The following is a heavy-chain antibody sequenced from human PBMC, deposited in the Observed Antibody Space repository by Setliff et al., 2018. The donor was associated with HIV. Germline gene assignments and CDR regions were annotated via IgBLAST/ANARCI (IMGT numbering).Heavy chain of an antibody. D-gene: IGHD5-12*01. Sequence: SETLSLTCTVSGDSIRSSSFYWDWIRQPPGKGQEWIGSIYYTGSTYYDPSLKTRVTISVDMSKDQFSLRLSSVTAADTAVYYCARAYSGYDGGWFDPWGQGTLVTSPQ. CDR3: ARAYSGYDGGWFDP. CDR1: GDSIRSSSFY. CDR2: IYYTGST. J-gene: IGHJ5*02. V-gene: IGHV4-39*01.